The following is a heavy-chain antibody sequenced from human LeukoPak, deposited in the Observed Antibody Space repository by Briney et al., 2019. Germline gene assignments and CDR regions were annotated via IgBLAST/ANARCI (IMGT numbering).Heavy chain of an antibody. V-gene: IGHV3-23*01. CDR3: TKDDPGAFPRYFFDY. J-gene: IGHJ4*02. D-gene: IGHD2/OR15-2a*01. Sequence: PTGGSLRLSCAASGFTFSSYAMSWVRQAPGKGLEWVSGISSSGGTTYYADSVKGRFTISRDNSKNTLYLQMNSLRAEDTAVYYCTKDDPGAFPRYFFDYWGQGTLVTVSS. CDR2: ISSSGGTT. CDR1: GFTFSSYA.